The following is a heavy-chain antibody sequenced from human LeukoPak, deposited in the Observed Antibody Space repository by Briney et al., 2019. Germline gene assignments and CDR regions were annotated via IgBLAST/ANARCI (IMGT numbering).Heavy chain of an antibody. CDR1: GFTFRSYW. D-gene: IGHD5-24*01. Sequence: GGSLRLSCAASGFTFRSYWMSWVRQAPGKGLEWVANIKHDGSEQYYVDSVKGRFTLSRDNPKNSLYLQMNSLRAEDTAVYYCARDLSPTMYYYMDVWGKGTTVTVSS. J-gene: IGHJ6*03. CDR2: IKHDGSEQ. V-gene: IGHV3-7*01. CDR3: ARDLSPTMYYYMDV.